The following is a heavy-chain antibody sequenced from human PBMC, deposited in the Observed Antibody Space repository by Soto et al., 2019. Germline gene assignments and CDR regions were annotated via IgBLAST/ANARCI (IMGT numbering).Heavy chain of an antibody. J-gene: IGHJ4*02. V-gene: IGHV3-30*02. Sequence: GGSLRLSCAASGFTFSNYGMHWVRQAPGKGLEWVAIIWHDGNNKYYADSVRGRFIISRDNSKNRLYLQMNSLRAEDTAVYYCARDRDPVAGSFLDYWGQGTLVTVS. CDR3: ARDRDPVAGSFLDY. CDR2: IWHDGNNK. D-gene: IGHD6-19*01. CDR1: GFTFSNYG.